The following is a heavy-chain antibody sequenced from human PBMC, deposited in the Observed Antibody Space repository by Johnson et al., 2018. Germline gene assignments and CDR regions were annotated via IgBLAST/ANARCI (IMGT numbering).Heavy chain of an antibody. CDR3: ASEIPGGLVDLDY. J-gene: IGHJ4*02. D-gene: IGHD2-2*01. CDR2: IKADGTST. CDR1: GFLFGTYW. Sequence: VQLVQSGGGLVQPGGSLRLSCAASGFLFGTYWMSWVRQAPGKGLEWVGNIKADGTSTYCVDSLRGRFTISRDHARNSLYLKIHSLRAEDTAVYYCASEIPGGLVDLDYWGQGTLVTVSS. V-gene: IGHV3-7*01.